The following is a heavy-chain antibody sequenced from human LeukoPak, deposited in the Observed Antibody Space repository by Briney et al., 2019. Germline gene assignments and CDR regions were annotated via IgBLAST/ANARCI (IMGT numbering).Heavy chain of an antibody. V-gene: IGHV3-64*01. J-gene: IGHJ6*02. CDR2: ISSNGGST. D-gene: IGHD6-13*01. CDR3: ARDLRERAIAAAVKYYYYYGMDV. CDR1: GFTFSSYA. Sequence: GGSLRLSCAASGFTFSSYAMHWVSQAPGKGLEYVSAISSNGGSTYYANSVKGRFTISRDNSKNTLYLQMGSLRAEDMAVYYCARDLRERAIAAAVKYYYYYGMDVWGQGTTVTVSS.